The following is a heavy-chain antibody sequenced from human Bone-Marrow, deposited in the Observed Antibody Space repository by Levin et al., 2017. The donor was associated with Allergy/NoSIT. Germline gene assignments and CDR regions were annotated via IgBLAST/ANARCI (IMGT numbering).Heavy chain of an antibody. CDR3: VRGIIGDVRVAHKEAFDV. V-gene: IGHV3-21*01. CDR1: GFTFSDYS. Sequence: SCIVSGFTFSDYSIYWVRQAPGEGLEWISSISSDSSDLYYADSVKGRFTISRDNAKNSLNLQVSSLRAEDTAVYHCVRGIIGDVRVAHKEAFDVWGQGTMVTVSS. CDR2: ISSDSSDL. D-gene: IGHD2/OR15-2a*01. J-gene: IGHJ3*01.